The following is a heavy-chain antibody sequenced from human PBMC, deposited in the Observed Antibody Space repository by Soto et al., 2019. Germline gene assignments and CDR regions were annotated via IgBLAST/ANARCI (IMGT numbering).Heavy chain of an antibody. Sequence: WETLSLTCTVSAGSITTSYWSWIRQPLGKALEWIGYISYRGSTNYNPSLKSRLTISIDTSKSQISLKLTSMTTADTAVYYCASSGIVGREVNTWFDPWGQGTLVTVSS. J-gene: IGHJ5*02. V-gene: IGHV4-59*01. CDR3: ASSGIVGREVNTWFDP. CDR2: ISYRGST. CDR1: AGSITTSY. D-gene: IGHD3-22*01.